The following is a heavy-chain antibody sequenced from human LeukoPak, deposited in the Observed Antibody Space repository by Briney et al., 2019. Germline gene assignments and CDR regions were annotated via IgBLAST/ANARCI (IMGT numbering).Heavy chain of an antibody. CDR2: IYASGST. V-gene: IGHV4-4*07. CDR1: GGSISSYY. J-gene: IGHJ4*02. D-gene: IGHD3-10*01. Sequence: SETLSLTCTVSGGSISSYYWSWIRQPAGKGLEWIGHIYASGSTNFNPSLKSRVTMSVDTSKNQFSLRLSSVTAADTAVYYCARVVQNSGTIDYWGQGTLVTVSS. CDR3: ARVVQNSGTIDY.